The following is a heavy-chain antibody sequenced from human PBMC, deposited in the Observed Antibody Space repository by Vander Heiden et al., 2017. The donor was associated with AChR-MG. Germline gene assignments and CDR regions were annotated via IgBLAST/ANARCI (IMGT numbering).Heavy chain of an antibody. V-gene: IGHV4-34*01. CDR1: GGSFSGYY. Sequence: QVQLQQWGAGLLKPSETLSLTCAVYGGSFSGYYWSWIRQPPGKGLEWIGEINHSGSTNYNPSLKSRVTISVDTSKNQFSLKLSSVTAADTAVYYCARGEIAAAGNDYYYYMDVWGKGTTVTVSS. CDR3: ARGEIAAAGNDYYYYMDV. D-gene: IGHD6-13*01. CDR2: INHSGST. J-gene: IGHJ6*03.